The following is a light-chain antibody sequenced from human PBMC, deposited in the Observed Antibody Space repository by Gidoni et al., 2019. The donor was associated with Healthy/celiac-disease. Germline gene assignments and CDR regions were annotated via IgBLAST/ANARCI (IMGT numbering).Light chain of an antibody. CDR2: GAS. V-gene: IGKV3-20*01. Sequence: IVLTQSPGTLSLSPGERSTLSCRASQSVSSSYLAWYQQKPGQAPRLLIYGASSRATGIPDRFSGSWSGTDFTLTISRLEPEYFAVYYCQQYGSSPPYTFGQGTKLEIK. CDR1: QSVSSSY. J-gene: IGKJ2*01. CDR3: QQYGSSPPYT.